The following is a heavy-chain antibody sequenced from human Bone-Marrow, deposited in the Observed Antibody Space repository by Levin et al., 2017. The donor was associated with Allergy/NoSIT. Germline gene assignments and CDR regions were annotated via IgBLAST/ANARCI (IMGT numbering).Heavy chain of an antibody. CDR3: AKDRTYGILWNYGMDV. CDR1: GFNFSTYH. V-gene: IGHV3-21*01. CDR2: ITRRSDYM. D-gene: IGHD4-17*01. Sequence: SCAASGFNFSTYHMNWVRQTPGKGLEWVSSITRRSDYMYYADSVKGRFIISRDNAKNSLFLQMNSLRVDDTAVYYCAKDRTYGILWNYGMDVWGQGTTVTVSS. J-gene: IGHJ6*02.